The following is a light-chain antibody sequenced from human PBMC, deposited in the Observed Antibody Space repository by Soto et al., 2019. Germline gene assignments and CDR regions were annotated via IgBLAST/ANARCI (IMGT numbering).Light chain of an antibody. CDR2: DAS. CDR3: QQYGSSPGLFT. J-gene: IGKJ3*01. V-gene: IGKV1-39*01. Sequence: DIQMTQFPSSLSASVGDSVTITCRASQSVSTYLNWYQQKPGKAPNLLIYDASSLQSGVPSRFSGSGSGTDFTLTISRLEPEDFAMYYCQQYGSSPGLFTFGPGTKVDTK. CDR1: QSVSTY.